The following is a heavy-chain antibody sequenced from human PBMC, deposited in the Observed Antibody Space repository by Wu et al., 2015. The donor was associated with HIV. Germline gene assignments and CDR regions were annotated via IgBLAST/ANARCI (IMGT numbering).Heavy chain of an antibody. CDR3: ARHVLISFGDLTPYFDS. Sequence: QVQLVQSGAEVKKPGASVKVSCKASGYTFTSYGISWVRQAPGQGLEWMGWISSYNGNTNSAQDFQGRVTMTTDTSTSTAYMELRSLRSDDTAVYYCARHVLISFGDLTPYFDSVGPGNPGPPSPQ. D-gene: IGHD3-10*01. CDR1: GYTFTSYG. V-gene: IGHV1-18*01. J-gene: IGHJ4*02. CDR2: ISSYNGNT.